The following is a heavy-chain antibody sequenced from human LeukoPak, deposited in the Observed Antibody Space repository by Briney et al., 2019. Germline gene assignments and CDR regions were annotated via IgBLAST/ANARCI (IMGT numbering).Heavy chain of an antibody. J-gene: IGHJ5*02. CDR2: ITPIINSA. CDR3: TRVNLRGSQYNWFDP. Sequence: SVKVSCKTSGGSFRSHIFSWVRQAPGQGLEWMGRITPIINSAKYAQKFRDRLTITADTSTGTAYMELSSLTPEDTALYYCTRVNLRGSQYNWFDPWGQGTLVIVSS. D-gene: IGHD1-26*01. CDR1: GGSFRSHI. V-gene: IGHV1-69*08.